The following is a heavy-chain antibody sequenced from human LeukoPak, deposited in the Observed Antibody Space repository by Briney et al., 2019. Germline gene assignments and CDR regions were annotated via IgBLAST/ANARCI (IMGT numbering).Heavy chain of an antibody. D-gene: IGHD4-17*01. CDR3: VRVEDDYGDYYYGMDV. J-gene: IGHJ6*02. CDR2: ISNSDSTV. Sequence: GGSLRLSCAASGFTFSSYEMSWVRQAPGKGLEWVSYISNSDSTVHYADSVKGRFTISRDNAQNSLHLQMSSLRAEDTAVYYCVRVEDDYGDYYYGMDVWGQGTTVTVSS. CDR1: GFTFSSYE. V-gene: IGHV3-48*03.